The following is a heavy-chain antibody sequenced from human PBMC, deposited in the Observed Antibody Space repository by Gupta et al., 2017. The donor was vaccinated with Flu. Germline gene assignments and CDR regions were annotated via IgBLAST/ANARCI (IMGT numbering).Heavy chain of an antibody. J-gene: IGHJ6*02. CDR1: GFTFSSYS. D-gene: IGHD2/OR15-2a*01. V-gene: IGHV3-48*02. CDR3: ARESSMTYGMDV. Sequence: EVQLVESGGGLVQPGGSLRLSCAASGFTFSSYSMNWVRQAPGKGLEWVSYMSSSSSTIYYADSVKGRFTISRDNAKNSLYLQMNSLRDEDTAVYYCARESSMTYGMDVWGQGTTVTVSS. CDR2: MSSSSSTI.